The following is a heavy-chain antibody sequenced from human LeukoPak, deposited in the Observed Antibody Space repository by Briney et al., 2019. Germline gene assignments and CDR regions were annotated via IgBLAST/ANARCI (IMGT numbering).Heavy chain of an antibody. CDR3: ARKLAMDV. V-gene: IGHV1-8*01. Sequence: GASVKVSCKASGYTFTTHDINWVRQATGQGLEWMGWMNPNSGNTGYAQKFRGRVTMTRNTSISTAYMELTSLRSEDTATYFCARKLAMDVWGQGTTVTVSS. CDR2: MNPNSGNT. CDR1: GYTFTTHD. J-gene: IGHJ6*02.